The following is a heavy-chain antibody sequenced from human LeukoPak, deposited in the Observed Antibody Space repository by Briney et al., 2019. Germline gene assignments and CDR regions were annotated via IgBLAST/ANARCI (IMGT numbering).Heavy chain of an antibody. J-gene: IGHJ4*02. CDR1: GGSISSYY. CDR3: ARDRYYYDSSGGRGLDY. D-gene: IGHD3-22*01. V-gene: IGHV4-4*07. CDR2: IHTSGST. Sequence: TPSETLSLTCTVSGGSISSYYWSWIRQPAGKGLEWIGRIHTSGSTNYNPSLKSRVTMSVDTSKNQFSLKLSSVTAADTAVYYCARDRYYYDSSGGRGLDYWGQGTLVTVSS.